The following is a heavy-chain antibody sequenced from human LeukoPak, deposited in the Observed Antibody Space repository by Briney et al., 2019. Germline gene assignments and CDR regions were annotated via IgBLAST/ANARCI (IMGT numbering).Heavy chain of an antibody. CDR2: VNQVGSDK. CDR3: ARVSGSRNYYFGAFDI. J-gene: IGHJ3*02. V-gene: IGHV3-7*01. CDR1: GFAFSSYW. D-gene: IGHD3-10*01. Sequence: PGGSLRLSCAASGFAFSSYWMSWVRQAPGKGLEWLANVNQVGSDKYYMDSVKGRFTISTDNAKKTLYLQMNSLRVEDTAMYYCARVSGSRNYYFGAFDIWGQGTMVTVSS.